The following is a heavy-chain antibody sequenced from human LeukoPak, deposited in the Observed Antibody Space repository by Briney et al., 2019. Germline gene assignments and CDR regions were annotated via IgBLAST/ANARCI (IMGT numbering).Heavy chain of an antibody. V-gene: IGHV3-23*01. CDR1: GFTFSSYA. Sequence: PGGSLRLSCAASGFTFSSYAMGWVRQAPGKGLEWVSAISGSGGSTYYADSVKSRFTISRDNSKNTVYLQMNSLRAEDTAVYYCATKRSGRYGVDAFDIWGQGTMVTVSS. CDR2: ISGSGGST. J-gene: IGHJ3*02. CDR3: ATKRSGRYGVDAFDI. D-gene: IGHD6-19*01.